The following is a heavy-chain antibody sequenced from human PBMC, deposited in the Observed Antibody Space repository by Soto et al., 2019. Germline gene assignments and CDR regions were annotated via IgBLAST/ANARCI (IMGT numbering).Heavy chain of an antibody. CDR3: TRPVGATAIQRPWFDP. CDR1: GFTFSGSA. CDR2: IRSKANSYAT. Sequence: EVQLVESGGGLVQPGGSLKLSCAASGFTFSGSAMHWVRQASGKGLEWVGRIRSKANSYATAYAASVKGRFTISRDDSKNTAYLQMNSLKTEDTAVYYCTRPVGATAIQRPWFDPWGQGTLVTVSS. D-gene: IGHD2-2*02. V-gene: IGHV3-73*02. J-gene: IGHJ5*02.